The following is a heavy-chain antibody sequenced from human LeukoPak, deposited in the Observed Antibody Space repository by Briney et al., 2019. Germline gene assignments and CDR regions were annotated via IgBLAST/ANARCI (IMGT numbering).Heavy chain of an antibody. J-gene: IGHJ6*02. D-gene: IGHD6-6*01. CDR3: ARSKGSSSHYYYYYGMDV. V-gene: IGHV3-53*01. CDR2: IYSGGST. CDR1: GFTVSSNY. Sequence: GGSLRLSCAASGFTVSSNYMSWVRQAPGKGLEWVSVIYSGGSTYYADSVKGRFTISRDNSKNTLYLQMNSLRAEDTAVYSCARSKGSSSHYYYYYGMDVWGQGTTVTVSS.